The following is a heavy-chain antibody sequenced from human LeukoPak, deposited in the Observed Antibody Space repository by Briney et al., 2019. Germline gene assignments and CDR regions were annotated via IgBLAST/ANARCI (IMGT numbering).Heavy chain of an antibody. CDR2: IYHSGST. CDR1: GGSISSSNW. Sequence: SETLSLTCAVSGGSISSSNWWSWVRQPPGKGLEWIGEIYHSGSTNYNPSLMSRVTISVDKSKNQFSLKLSSVTAADTAVYYCASLAALENFDYWGQGTLVTVSS. J-gene: IGHJ4*02. V-gene: IGHV4-4*02. CDR3: ASLAALENFDY. D-gene: IGHD6-13*01.